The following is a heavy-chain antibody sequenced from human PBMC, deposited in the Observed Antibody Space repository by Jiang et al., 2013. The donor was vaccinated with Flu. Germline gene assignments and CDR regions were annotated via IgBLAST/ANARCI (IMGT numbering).Heavy chain of an antibody. D-gene: IGHD3-9*01. V-gene: IGHV4-34*01. CDR2: INHSGST. J-gene: IGHJ4*02. CDR1: GGSFSGYY. CDR3: ASDYDILTGQDY. Sequence: LKPSETLSLTCAVYGGSFSGYYWSWIRQPPGKGLEWIGEINHSGSTNYNPSLKSRVTISVDTSKNQFSLKLSSVTAADTAVYYCASDYDILTGQDYWGQGTLVTVSS.